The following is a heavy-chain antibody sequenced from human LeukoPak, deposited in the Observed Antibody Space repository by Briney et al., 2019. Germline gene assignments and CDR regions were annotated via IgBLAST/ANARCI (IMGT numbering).Heavy chain of an antibody. CDR1: GFTFSSYT. CDR3: ARDGDIVVVPADLGY. CDR2: ISSSSTYK. V-gene: IGHV3-21*01. J-gene: IGHJ4*02. D-gene: IGHD2-2*01. Sequence: PGGSLRLSCAASGFTFSSYTMNWVRQAPGKGLEWVSSISSSSTYKYYADSVKGRFTISRDNAKNSLYLQMNSLRAEDTAMYYCARDGDIVVVPADLGYWGQGTLVTVSS.